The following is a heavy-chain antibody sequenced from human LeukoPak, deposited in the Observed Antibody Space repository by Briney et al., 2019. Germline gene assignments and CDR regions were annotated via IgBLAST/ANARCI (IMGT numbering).Heavy chain of an antibody. CDR3: ARDVGTYDY. Sequence: GGSLRLSCAASGFTFSSYEMNWVRQDPGKGLEWVSYISSSGSTIYYADSVKGRFTISRDNAKNSLYLQMNSLRAEDTAVYYCARDVGTYDYWGQGTLVTVSS. J-gene: IGHJ4*02. D-gene: IGHD1-1*01. V-gene: IGHV3-48*03. CDR2: ISSSGSTI. CDR1: GFTFSSYE.